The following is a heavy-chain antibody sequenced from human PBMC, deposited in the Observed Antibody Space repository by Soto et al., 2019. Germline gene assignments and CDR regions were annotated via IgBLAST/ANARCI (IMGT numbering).Heavy chain of an antibody. V-gene: IGHV3-23*01. CDR1: GFTFIKYA. CDR3: TRASVPPVDY. CDR2: ISGSGSNT. J-gene: IGHJ4*02. Sequence: EVQLLESGGGLVQPGGSLRLSCAASGFTFIKYAMTWVRQSPGKGLEWVSGISGSGSNTVYADTVKGRFTISRDTSKNTMYLQINSLRVDDTAVYYCTRASVPPVDYWGQGTGVTVSS.